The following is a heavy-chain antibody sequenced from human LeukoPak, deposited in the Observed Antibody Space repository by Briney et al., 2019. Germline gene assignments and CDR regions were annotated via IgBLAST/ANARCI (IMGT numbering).Heavy chain of an antibody. CDR1: GFTFNSYA. CDR3: VKGGTYSSDYFDY. V-gene: IGHV3-64D*06. D-gene: IGHD1-26*01. J-gene: IGHJ4*02. CDR2: INNNGGYT. Sequence: GGSLRLSCSASGFTFNSYAMHWVRQAPGKGLEYVSGINNNGGYTYYAASVKGRFTISRDNSKNTLCLQMSSLRVEDTAVYYCVKGGTYSSDYFDYWGQGTLVTVSS.